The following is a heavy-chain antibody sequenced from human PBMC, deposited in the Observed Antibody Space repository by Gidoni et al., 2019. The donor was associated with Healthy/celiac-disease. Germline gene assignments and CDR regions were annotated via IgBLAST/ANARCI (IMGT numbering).Heavy chain of an antibody. CDR3: ARDRPDFWSGYYKVGWFDP. J-gene: IGHJ5*02. Sequence: EVQPVESGGGLVQPGGSLRLSCAASVFTFSSYSMHWFRQAPGKGLEWVSYIFSSSSTIYYADSVKGRFTISRDNAKNSLYLQMNSLRDEDTAVYYCARDRPDFWSGYYKVGWFDPWGQGTLVTVSS. CDR2: IFSSSSTI. V-gene: IGHV3-48*02. CDR1: VFTFSSYS. D-gene: IGHD3-3*01.